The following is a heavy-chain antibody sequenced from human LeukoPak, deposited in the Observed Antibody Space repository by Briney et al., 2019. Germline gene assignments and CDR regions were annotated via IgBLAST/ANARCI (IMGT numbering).Heavy chain of an antibody. Sequence: SGGSLRLSCAASGFTFSSYWMSWVRQAPGKGLEWVANIKQDGSEKYYVDSVKGRFTISRDNSKNTLSLQMNSLRAEDTAVYYCATSGYSSSWYFGWGQGTLVTVSS. CDR1: GFTFSSYW. V-gene: IGHV3-7*01. CDR2: IKQDGSEK. CDR3: ATSGYSSSWYFG. D-gene: IGHD6-13*01. J-gene: IGHJ4*02.